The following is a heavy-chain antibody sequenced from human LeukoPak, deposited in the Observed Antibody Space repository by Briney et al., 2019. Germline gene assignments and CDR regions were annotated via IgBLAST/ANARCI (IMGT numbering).Heavy chain of an antibody. J-gene: IGHJ2*01. CDR3: ARVVPAAMRHFDL. CDR1: GGAITNYY. Sequence: SETLSLTCGVSGGAITNYYWNWIRQAPGKGLEWLGYIYYTGSTTYNPSVKSRITISLDTSKKQISLKLRSVTAADTAVYYCARVVPAAMRHFDLWGRGTLVTVSS. V-gene: IGHV4-59*01. CDR2: IYYTGST. D-gene: IGHD2-2*01.